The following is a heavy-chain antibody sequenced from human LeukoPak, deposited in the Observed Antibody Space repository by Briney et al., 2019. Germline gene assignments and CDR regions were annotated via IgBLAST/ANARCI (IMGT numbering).Heavy chain of an antibody. J-gene: IGHJ3*02. CDR3: ARHAGNYGGAFDI. V-gene: IGHV4-59*01. Sequence: SETLSLTCTVSGGSISRYYWSWIRLPPGKGLEWIGHIHYSGNINYNPSLKSRVTMSLDTSENHSSLKVNSVTAADTAVYYCARHAGNYGGAFDIWGQGTTVTVSS. CDR1: GGSISRYY. CDR2: IHYSGNI. D-gene: IGHD3-16*01.